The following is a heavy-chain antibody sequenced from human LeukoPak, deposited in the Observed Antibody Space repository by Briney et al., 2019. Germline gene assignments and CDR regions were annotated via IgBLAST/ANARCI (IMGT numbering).Heavy chain of an antibody. J-gene: IGHJ4*02. CDR3: ATDRDLRWFYF. CDR2: FSHGGNT. CDR1: DDSAYSTGFY. D-gene: IGHD2-21*01. V-gene: IGHV4-39*01. Sequence: PSETLSLTCTVSDDSAYSTGFYWGWIRQPPGKGLEWTGSFSHGGNTYYNPSLKSRVTISGDTSKKQFSLKVTSVTAADTAVYYCATDRDLRWFYFWGQGTLVTVSS.